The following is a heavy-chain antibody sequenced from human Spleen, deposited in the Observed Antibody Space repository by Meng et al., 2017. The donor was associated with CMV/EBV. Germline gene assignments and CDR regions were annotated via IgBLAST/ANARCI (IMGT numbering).Heavy chain of an antibody. D-gene: IGHD1-26*01. CDR2: IYTGGSST. CDR1: GFTFKNYA. CDR3: AKGLSGSYFDY. J-gene: IGHJ4*02. Sequence: GESLKISCAASGFTFKNYAMSWVRQAPGKGLEWVSVIYTGGSSTFYADSVKGRFTISRDNSKNTLYLQMNSLRAEDTAVYYCAKGLSGSYFDYWGQGTLVTVSS. V-gene: IGHV3-23*03.